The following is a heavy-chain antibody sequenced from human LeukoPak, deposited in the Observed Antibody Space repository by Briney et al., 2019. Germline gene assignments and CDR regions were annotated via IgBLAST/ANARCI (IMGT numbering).Heavy chain of an antibody. CDR2: ISYDGSNK. D-gene: IGHD1-26*01. V-gene: IGHV3-30-3*01. CDR1: GFTFSSYA. CDR3: ARDGLLGYFDD. Sequence: PGRSLRLSCAASGFTFSSYAMHWVRQAPGKGLEWVAVISYDGSNKYYADSVKGRFTISRDNSKNTLYLQMNSLRAEDTAVYYCARDGLLGYFDDWGQGTLVTVSS. J-gene: IGHJ4*02.